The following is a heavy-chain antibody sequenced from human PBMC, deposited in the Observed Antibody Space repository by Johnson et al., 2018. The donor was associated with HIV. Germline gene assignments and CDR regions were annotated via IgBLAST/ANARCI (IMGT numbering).Heavy chain of an antibody. CDR3: AKPPSMGADGFAI. D-gene: IGHD3-16*01. V-gene: IGHV3-30*18. CDR1: GFTFSSYD. CDR2: ISYDGSNE. Sequence: QMQLVESGGGVVQPGRSLRLSCAASGFTFSSYDMHWVRQAPGKGMDWVAFISYDGSNEYYADSVKGRFTISRDNSKNALYLQMNSLRADDTAIYYCAKPPSMGADGFAIWGHGTMVTVSS. J-gene: IGHJ3*02.